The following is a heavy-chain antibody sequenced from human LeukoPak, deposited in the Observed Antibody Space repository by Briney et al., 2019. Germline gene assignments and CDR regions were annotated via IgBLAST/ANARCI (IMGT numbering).Heavy chain of an antibody. D-gene: IGHD2-15*01. CDR2: INHSGST. CDR3: ASASPRVGYYFDY. J-gene: IGHJ4*02. Sequence: SETLSLTCAVYGGSFSGYYWSWIRQPPGKGLEWIGEINHSGSTNYNPSLKSRVTISVDTSKNQFSLKLNSVTAADTAVYYCASASPRVGYYFDYWGQGTLVTVSS. CDR1: GGSFSGYY. V-gene: IGHV4-34*01.